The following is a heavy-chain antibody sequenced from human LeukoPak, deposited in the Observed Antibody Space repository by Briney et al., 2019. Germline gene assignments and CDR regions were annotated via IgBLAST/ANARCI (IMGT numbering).Heavy chain of an antibody. V-gene: IGHV3-30*02. J-gene: IGHJ6*03. D-gene: IGHD2-2*01. CDR2: IRYDGSNK. CDR1: GFTFSDYG. Sequence: PGGSLRLSCAASGFTFSDYGMHWVRQAPGKGLEWVTFIRYDGSNKYYADSVKGRFTISRDNSKNMLYLQMNSLRAEDTAVYYCAKDRQRHIVVVPAALYYYYYYMDVWGKGTTVTVSS. CDR3: AKDRQRHIVVVPAALYYYYYYMDV.